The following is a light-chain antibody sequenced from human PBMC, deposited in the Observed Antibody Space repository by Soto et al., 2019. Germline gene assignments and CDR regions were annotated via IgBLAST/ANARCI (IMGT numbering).Light chain of an antibody. CDR2: DAS. CDR3: QQYANPHPRGP. V-gene: IGKV1-33*01. CDR1: QDLSNY. Sequence: DIQMTQSPSSLSASVGDRVTITCQASQDLSNYLNWYQQKPGKDPKHLIYDASNLETGDPSSFSGSGSGTDFTFTNSSLQREDSATFYCQQYANPHPRGPFGPWTKGDIK. J-gene: IGKJ3*01.